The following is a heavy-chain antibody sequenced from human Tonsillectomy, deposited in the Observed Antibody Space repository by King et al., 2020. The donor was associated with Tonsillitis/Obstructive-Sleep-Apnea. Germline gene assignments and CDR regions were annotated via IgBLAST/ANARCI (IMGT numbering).Heavy chain of an antibody. D-gene: IGHD3-16*01. J-gene: IGHJ3*02. CDR1: GFTFSSYS. CDR3: ARGEANAFDI. CDR2: ISSSSSYI. V-gene: IGHV3-21*01. Sequence: VQLVESGGGLVKPGGSLRLSCAASGFTFSSYSMNWVRQAPGKGLEWVSSISSSSSYIYYADSVKGRLTISRDNAKNSLYLQMNSLRAEDTAVYYCARGEANAFDIWGQGTMVTVSS.